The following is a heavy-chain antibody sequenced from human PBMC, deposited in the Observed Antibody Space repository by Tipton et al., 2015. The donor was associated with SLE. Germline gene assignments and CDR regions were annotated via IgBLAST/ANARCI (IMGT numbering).Heavy chain of an antibody. V-gene: IGHV4-34*01. CDR1: GGSLSGYY. D-gene: IGHD5-24*01. CDR2: VYHSGTA. CDR3: ARQRLQQAGDYFDD. Sequence: TLSLTCAVSGGSLSGYYWSWIRQPPGKGPEWLGKVYHSGTAKHNPSLKSRVTISVDTSKNQFSLRLSSVTAADTAVYYCARQRLQQAGDYFDDWGQGTLVTVSS. J-gene: IGHJ4*02.